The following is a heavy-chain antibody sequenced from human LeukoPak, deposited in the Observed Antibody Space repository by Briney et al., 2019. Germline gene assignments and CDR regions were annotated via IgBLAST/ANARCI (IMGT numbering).Heavy chain of an antibody. J-gene: IGHJ4*02. D-gene: IGHD3-10*01. CDR1: GYSISSGYY. Sequence: SETLSLTCTVSGYSISSGYYWGWIRQPPGKGLEWIGTIYYSGSTYYNPSLKSRVTISVDTSKNQFSLKLSSVTAADTAVYYCATHTDYYGSGSYNYWGQETLVTVSS. CDR2: IYYSGST. CDR3: ATHTDYYGSGSYNY. V-gene: IGHV4-38-2*02.